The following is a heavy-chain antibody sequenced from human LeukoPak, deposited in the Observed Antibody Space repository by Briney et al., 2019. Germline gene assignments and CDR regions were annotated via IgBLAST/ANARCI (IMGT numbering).Heavy chain of an antibody. Sequence: GASVKVSCKTSGYSFTTSGISWVRQAPGQGLEWMGWISAYNGNTNYAQKLQGRVTMTTDTSTSTAYMELRSLRSDDTAVYYCARDGVTSSVVYWGQGTLVTVSS. V-gene: IGHV1-18*01. CDR1: GYSFTTSG. J-gene: IGHJ4*02. CDR2: ISAYNGNT. CDR3: ARDGVTSSVVY. D-gene: IGHD2-21*02.